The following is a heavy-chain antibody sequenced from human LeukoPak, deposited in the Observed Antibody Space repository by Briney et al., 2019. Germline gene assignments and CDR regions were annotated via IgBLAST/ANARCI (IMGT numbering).Heavy chain of an antibody. CDR1: GFTFSSYW. CDR3: AKLGDDYGDCIDY. V-gene: IGHV3-66*01. Sequence: SGGSLRLSCAASGFTFSSYWMSWVRQAPGKGLEWVSVIYSGGSTYYADSVKGRFTISRDNSKNTLYLQMNSLRAEGTAVYYCAKLGDDYGDCIDYWGQGTLVTVSS. J-gene: IGHJ4*02. CDR2: IYSGGST. D-gene: IGHD4-17*01.